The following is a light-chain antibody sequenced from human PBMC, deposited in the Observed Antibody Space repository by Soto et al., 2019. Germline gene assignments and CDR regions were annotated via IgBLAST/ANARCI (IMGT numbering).Light chain of an antibody. Sequence: EIVMTQSPATLSVSPWERATLSFRASESVSSNLAWYQQRPGQAPRLLIYGASTRATDTPVRFRGSGSGTEFTLTISSLQSEDFAVYYCQQYNNWPPSIIFGQGTRLEIK. J-gene: IGKJ5*01. V-gene: IGKV3-15*01. CDR3: QQYNNWPPSII. CDR2: GAS. CDR1: ESVSSN.